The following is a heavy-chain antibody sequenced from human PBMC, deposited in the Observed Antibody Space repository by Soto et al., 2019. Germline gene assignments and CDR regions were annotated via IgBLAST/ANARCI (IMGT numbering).Heavy chain of an antibody. CDR1: GLTITSYS. Sequence: GGSLRLSCVASGLTITSYSLNWVRQAPGKGLEWISSVSSSGTYIYYADSVKGRFTISRDNAKNTLYLQMNSLRAEDTAVYYCARVGLLWFRERDYGMDVWGQGTTVTVSS. CDR3: ARVGLLWFRERDYGMDV. CDR2: VSSSGTYI. V-gene: IGHV3-21*01. D-gene: IGHD3-10*01. J-gene: IGHJ6*02.